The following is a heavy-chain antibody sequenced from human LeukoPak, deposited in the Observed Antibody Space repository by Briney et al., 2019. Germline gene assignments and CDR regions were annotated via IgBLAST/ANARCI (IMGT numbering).Heavy chain of an antibody. V-gene: IGHV3-72*01. CDR3: ARGWYGDAFDI. J-gene: IGHJ3*02. CDR2: TRNKATSYTT. Sequence: GGSLRLSCAASGFTFSDHYMDWVRQAPGKGLEWVGRTRNKATSYTTEYAASVKGRFTISRDDSKNSLYLQMNSLKTEDTAVYYCARGWYGDAFDIWGQGTMVTVSS. CDR1: GFTFSDHY. D-gene: IGHD6-13*01.